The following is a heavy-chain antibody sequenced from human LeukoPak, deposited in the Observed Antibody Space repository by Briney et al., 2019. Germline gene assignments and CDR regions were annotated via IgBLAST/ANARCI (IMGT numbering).Heavy chain of an antibody. CDR1: GGSISSYY. CDR2: IFYSGST. CDR3: AREAGDYGGVFDS. Sequence: SETLSLTCTVSGGSISSYYWSWIRQPPGKGLEWIGYIFYSGSTNYHPSLKSRVTISVDTSKNRFSLKLSSVTAADTAVYYCAREAGDYGGVFDSWGQGTLVTVSS. D-gene: IGHD4-17*01. V-gene: IGHV4-59*01. J-gene: IGHJ4*02.